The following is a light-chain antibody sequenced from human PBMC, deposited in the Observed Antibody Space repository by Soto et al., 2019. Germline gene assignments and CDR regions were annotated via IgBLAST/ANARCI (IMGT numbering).Light chain of an antibody. CDR3: QQRSNWPLT. J-gene: IGKJ4*01. CDR1: QSVSSSY. V-gene: IGKV3D-20*02. CDR2: GAS. Sequence: EIVLTQSPGTLSLSPGERATLSCRASQSVSSSYLAWYQQKPGQAPRLLIYGASSRATGIPDRFSGSGSGTEFTLTIRSLEPEDFAVYYCQQRSNWPLTVGGGTKVDIK.